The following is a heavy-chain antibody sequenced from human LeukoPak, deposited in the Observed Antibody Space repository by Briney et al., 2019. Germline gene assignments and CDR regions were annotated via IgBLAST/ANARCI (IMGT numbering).Heavy chain of an antibody. Sequence: PGGSLRLSCAASGFTFSSYSTNWVRQAPGKGLEWVSYISSSSSTIYYADSVKGRFTISRDNAKNSLYLQMNSLRVEDTAVYYCARLGLEVGGPNWFDPWGQGTLVTVSS. J-gene: IGHJ5*02. CDR2: ISSSSSTI. CDR1: GFTFSSYS. V-gene: IGHV3-48*01. CDR3: ARLGLEVGGPNWFDP. D-gene: IGHD1-1*01.